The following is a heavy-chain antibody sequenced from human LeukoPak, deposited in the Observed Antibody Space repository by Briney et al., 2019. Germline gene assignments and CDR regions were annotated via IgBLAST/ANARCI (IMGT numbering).Heavy chain of an antibody. D-gene: IGHD3-10*01. CDR2: SSDSGSA. J-gene: IGHJ4*02. CDR3: AGDGVFHYGMGSSFDS. V-gene: IGHV4-39*07. CDR1: GGSISSSDYY. Sequence: SETLSLTCTVSGGSISSSDYYWARIRQPPGKGLEWIGKSSDSGSAYYNPSLESRVTISVDTSKNQFSLQLSSVTAADTAVYYCAGDGVFHYGMGSSFDSWGQGTLVTVSS.